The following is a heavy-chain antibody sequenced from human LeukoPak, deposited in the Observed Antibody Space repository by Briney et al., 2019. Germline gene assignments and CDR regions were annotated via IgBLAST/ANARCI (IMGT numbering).Heavy chain of an antibody. D-gene: IGHD3-3*01. CDR2: IGARSGIT. J-gene: IGHJ3*02. Sequence: GGSLSLSCAASGFTFTIFGLNWVRQAPGKVPEGVSYIGARSGITYYADSVQGRFTISRDNAQESVFLQMNSLRADDTAVYYCARTYDFGRGPPGDAFDNWGPGTLVTVSS. CDR1: GFTFTIFG. V-gene: IGHV3-48*01. CDR3: ARTYDFGRGPPGDAFDN.